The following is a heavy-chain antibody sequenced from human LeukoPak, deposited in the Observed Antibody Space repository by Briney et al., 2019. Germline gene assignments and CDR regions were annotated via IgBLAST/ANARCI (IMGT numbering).Heavy chain of an antibody. D-gene: IGHD6-6*01. Sequence: ASVKVSCKASGYTFTSYYMHWVRQAPGQGLEWMGIINTRGGSTSYAQKFQGRVTMTRDTSTSTVYMELSSLRSEDTAVYYCARDGGAARPTYYYYYYMDVWGKGTTVTVSS. V-gene: IGHV1-46*01. CDR1: GYTFTSYY. CDR2: INTRGGST. J-gene: IGHJ6*03. CDR3: ARDGGAARPTYYYYYYMDV.